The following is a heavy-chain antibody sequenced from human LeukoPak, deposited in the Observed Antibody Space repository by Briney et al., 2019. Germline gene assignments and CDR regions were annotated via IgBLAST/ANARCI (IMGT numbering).Heavy chain of an antibody. CDR2: ISAYNGNT. J-gene: IGHJ4*02. Sequence: ASVKVSCKASGYTFTSYGISWVRQAPGQGLEWMGWISAYNGNTNYAQKLQGRVTMTTDTSTSTAYMELRSLRSDDTAVYYCARDTDLPTYDYVWGSAAAATHAPGDYWGQGTLVTVSS. CDR3: ARDTDLPTYDYVWGSAAAATHAPGDY. D-gene: IGHD3-16*01. V-gene: IGHV1-18*01. CDR1: GYTFTSYG.